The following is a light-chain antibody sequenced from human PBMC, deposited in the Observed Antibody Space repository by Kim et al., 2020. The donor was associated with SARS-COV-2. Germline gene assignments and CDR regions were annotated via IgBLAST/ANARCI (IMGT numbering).Light chain of an antibody. Sequence: VSTGERATLSGRASQSVDSDLVWYQQKPGQAPRLLIYDASTRATAIPGRFSGHGSGTEFTLTINSLQSEDFAVYYCQQYHNWPRTFGQGTKVDIK. CDR3: QQYHNWPRT. J-gene: IGKJ1*01. V-gene: IGKV3-15*01. CDR1: QSVDSD. CDR2: DAS.